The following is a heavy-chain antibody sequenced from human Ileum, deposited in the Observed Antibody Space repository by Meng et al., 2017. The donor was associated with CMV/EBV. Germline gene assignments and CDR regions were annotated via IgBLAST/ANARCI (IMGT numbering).Heavy chain of an antibody. J-gene: IGHJ6*02. V-gene: IGHV3-30*02. CDR2: IRYDGSNK. CDR3: AKVARALYYYYGMDV. Sequence: GESLKISCAASGFTFSSYGMHWVRQAPGKGLEWVAFIRYDGSNKYYADSVKGRFTISRDNSKNTLYLQMNSLRAEDTAVYYCAKVARALYYYYGMDVWGQGTMVTVSS. CDR1: GFTFSSYG.